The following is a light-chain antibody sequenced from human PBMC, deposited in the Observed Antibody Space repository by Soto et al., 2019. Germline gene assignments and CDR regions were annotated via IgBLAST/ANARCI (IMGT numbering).Light chain of an antibody. J-gene: IGKJ4*01. Sequence: EIMMTQSPSTLSASPGERVTLSCRASQSLTSKLAWYQHKPGKAPRLLIYGASARESGIPSRFSGSGSGTEFTLTISSLQSDDFATYYWQQYNSYPLTFGEGTKV. V-gene: IGKV3-15*01. CDR3: QQYNSYPLT. CDR2: GAS. CDR1: QSLTSK.